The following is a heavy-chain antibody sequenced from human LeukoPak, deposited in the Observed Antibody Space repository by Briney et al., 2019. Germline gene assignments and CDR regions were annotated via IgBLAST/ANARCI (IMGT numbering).Heavy chain of an antibody. J-gene: IGHJ4*02. Sequence: GGSLRLSCAASGFTFSSHAMHWVRQAPGKGLEWVAVVSYDGSNKYYADSVKGQFTISRDNSKNTLYLQMNSLRTEDTGVYFCVRDAGGYWGQGTLVTVSS. CDR2: VSYDGSNK. CDR3: VRDAGGY. V-gene: IGHV3-30*04. D-gene: IGHD1-14*01. CDR1: GFTFSSHA.